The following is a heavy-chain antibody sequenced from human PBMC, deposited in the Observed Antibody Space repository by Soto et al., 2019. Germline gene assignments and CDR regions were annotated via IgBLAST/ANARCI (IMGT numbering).Heavy chain of an antibody. CDR3: ARHYNTTLFFAESLSGMDV. J-gene: IGHJ6*02. D-gene: IGHD1-26*01. CDR2: IHYSGKT. V-gene: IGHV4-39*01. CDR1: AGFISGSSNY. Sequence: SETLSLTSSVSAGFISGSSNYWGWIRLTPGKGLEWLGSIHYSGKTWHNLSLKGRVNMSVDTSKNQFSLNLKSLNAADTAVYYCARHYNTTLFFAESLSGMDVCVHGTTVTVSS.